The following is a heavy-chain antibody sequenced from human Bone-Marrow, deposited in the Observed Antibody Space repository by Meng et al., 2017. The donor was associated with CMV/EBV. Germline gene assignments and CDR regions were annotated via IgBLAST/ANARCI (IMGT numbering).Heavy chain of an antibody. J-gene: IGHJ3*02. CDR2: IYSGGST. CDR3: ARDQNWNYPPGAFDI. Sequence: GGSLRLSCAASGFTVSSNYMSWVRQAPGKGLEWVSVIYSGGSTYYADSVKGRFTISRDNAKNSLYLQMNSLRAEDTALYYCARDQNWNYPPGAFDIWGQGTMVTASS. D-gene: IGHD1-7*01. CDR1: GFTVSSNY. V-gene: IGHV3-53*01.